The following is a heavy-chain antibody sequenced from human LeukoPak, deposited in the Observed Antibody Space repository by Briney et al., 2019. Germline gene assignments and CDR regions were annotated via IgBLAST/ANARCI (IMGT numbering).Heavy chain of an antibody. J-gene: IGHJ4*02. CDR3: ARDRGEGYNWDF. V-gene: IGHV4-59*01. Sequence: SETLSLTCTVSGGSMTSFYWSWIRQPPGKGLEWIACIYYTGSTNYNPSLKSRVTISVDTSKNHFSLKLSSVTAADTAVYYCARDRGEGYNWDFWGQGTLVTVSS. CDR1: GGSMTSFY. CDR2: IYYTGST. D-gene: IGHD5-24*01.